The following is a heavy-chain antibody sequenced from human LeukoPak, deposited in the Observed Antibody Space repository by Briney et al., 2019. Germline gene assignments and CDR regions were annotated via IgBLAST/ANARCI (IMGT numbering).Heavy chain of an antibody. Sequence: SETLSPTCTVSGGSISSYYWSWIRQPPGKGLEWIGYIYYSGSTNYNPSLKSRVTISVDTSKNQFSLKLSSVTAADTAVYYCARGNSGQWLRLWYFDLWGRGTLVTVSS. V-gene: IGHV4-59*01. CDR2: IYYSGST. CDR1: GGSISSYY. D-gene: IGHD3-22*01. CDR3: ARGNSGQWLRLWYFDL. J-gene: IGHJ2*01.